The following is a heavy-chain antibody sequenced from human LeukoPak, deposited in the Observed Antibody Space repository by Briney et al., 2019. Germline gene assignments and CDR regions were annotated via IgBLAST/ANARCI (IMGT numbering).Heavy chain of an antibody. Sequence: PSETLSLTCTVSGASISSGSHYWSWIRQPAGKGLEWIGRLYVSSDTTYNPSLKSRVTISAATSKNQFSLKLSSVTAADTAVYYCARDWYSSSLDNWFDPWGQGILVTVSS. V-gene: IGHV4-61*02. CDR1: GASISSGSHY. D-gene: IGHD6-13*01. J-gene: IGHJ5*02. CDR3: ARDWYSSSLDNWFDP. CDR2: LYVSSDT.